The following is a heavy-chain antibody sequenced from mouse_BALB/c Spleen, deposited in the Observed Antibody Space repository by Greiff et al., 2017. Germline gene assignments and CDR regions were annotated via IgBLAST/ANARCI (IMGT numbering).Heavy chain of an antibody. Sequence: EVKLQESGGGLVQPGGSLKLSCAASGFTFSSYTMSWVRQTPEKRLEWVAYISNGGGSTYYPDTVKGRFTISRDNAKNTLYLQMSSLKSEDTAMYYCARNYYGSSYDFDYWGQGTTLTVSS. J-gene: IGHJ2*01. V-gene: IGHV5-12-2*01. CDR2: ISNGGGST. CDR3: ARNYYGSSYDFDY. D-gene: IGHD1-1*01. CDR1: GFTFSSYT.